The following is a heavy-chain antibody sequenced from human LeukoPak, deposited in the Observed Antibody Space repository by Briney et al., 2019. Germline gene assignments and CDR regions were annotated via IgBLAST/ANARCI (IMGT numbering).Heavy chain of an antibody. CDR1: GGSISSYY. CDR3: ARDKASSGWSSYYYGMDV. Sequence: SETPSLTCTVSGGSISSYYWSWIRQPPGKGLEWIGYIYYSGSTNYNPSLKSRVTISVDTSKNQFSLKLSSVTAADTAVYYCARDKASSGWSSYYYGMDVWGQGTTVTVSS. V-gene: IGHV4-59*01. D-gene: IGHD6-19*01. J-gene: IGHJ6*02. CDR2: IYYSGST.